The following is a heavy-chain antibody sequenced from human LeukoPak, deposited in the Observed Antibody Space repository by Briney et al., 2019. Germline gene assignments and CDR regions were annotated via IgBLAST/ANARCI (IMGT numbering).Heavy chain of an antibody. V-gene: IGHV1-46*01. J-gene: IGHJ5*02. CDR1: GYTFTSYY. D-gene: IGHD6-13*01. Sequence: VSVKVSCKASGYTFTSYYMHWVRQAPGQGLEWMGIINPSGGSTSYAQKFQGRVTMTRDMSTSTVYMELSSLRSEDTAVYYCARADSSSWYWFDPWGQGTLVTVSS. CDR3: ARADSSSWYWFDP. CDR2: INPSGGST.